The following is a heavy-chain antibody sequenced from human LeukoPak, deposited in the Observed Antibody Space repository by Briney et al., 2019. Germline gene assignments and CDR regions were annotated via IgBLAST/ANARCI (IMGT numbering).Heavy chain of an antibody. CDR2: IWYDGSNK. CDR3: ARVSAGRGVSGYHNQLDY. D-gene: IGHD3-3*01. J-gene: IGHJ4*02. CDR1: GFTFSSYG. Sequence: QSGGSLRLSCAASGFTFSSYGMHWVRQAPGKGLEWVAVIWYDGSNKYYADSVEGRFTISRDNSKNTLYLQMNSLRAEDTAVYYCARVSAGRGVSGYHNQLDYWGQGTLVTVSS. V-gene: IGHV3-33*01.